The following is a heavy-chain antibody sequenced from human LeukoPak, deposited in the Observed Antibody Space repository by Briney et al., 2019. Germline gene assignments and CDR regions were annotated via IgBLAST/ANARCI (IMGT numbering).Heavy chain of an antibody. CDR1: GGSISSYY. CDR2: IYYSGST. Sequence: PSETLSLTCTVSGGSISSYYWSWIRQPPGKGLEWIGYIYYSGSTNYNPSLRSRVTISVDTSKNQFSLKLSSVTAADTAVYYCARDRALYCSSTSCYTGWFDPWGQGTLVTVSS. CDR3: ARDRALYCSSTSCYTGWFDP. V-gene: IGHV4-59*01. J-gene: IGHJ5*02. D-gene: IGHD2-2*02.